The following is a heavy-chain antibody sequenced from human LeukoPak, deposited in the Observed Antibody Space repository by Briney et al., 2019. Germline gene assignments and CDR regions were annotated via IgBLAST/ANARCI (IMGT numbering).Heavy chain of an antibody. J-gene: IGHJ4*02. CDR1: GYTFTDYY. V-gene: IGHV1-69-2*01. D-gene: IGHD2-15*01. CDR2: VDPEDGET. CDR3: ATLRSGGTAAYYSDY. Sequence: ASVKISCKVSGYTFTDYYMHWVQQAPGKGLEWMGLVDPEDGETIYAEKFQGRVTITADTSTDTAYMELSSPRSEDTAVYYCATLRSGGTAAYYSDYWGQGTLVTVSS.